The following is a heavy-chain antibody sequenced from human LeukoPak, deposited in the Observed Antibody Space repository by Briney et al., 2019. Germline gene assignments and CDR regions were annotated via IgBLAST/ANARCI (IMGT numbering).Heavy chain of an antibody. CDR3: ARDVGATTSATFDL. V-gene: IGHV3-11*01. J-gene: IGHJ3*01. Sequence: GGSLRLSCDASGFTFSDYYMTWIHQAPGKGLEWISYITSSGTSTYYPVSVRGRFTISRVNARNSVYLQMKYLRADDTAVYYCARDVGATTSATFDLWGQGTMVTVSS. D-gene: IGHD1-26*01. CDR2: ITSSGTST. CDR1: GFTFSDYY.